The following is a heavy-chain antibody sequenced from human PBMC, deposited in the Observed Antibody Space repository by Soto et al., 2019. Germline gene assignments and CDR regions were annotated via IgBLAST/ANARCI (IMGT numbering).Heavy chain of an antibody. Sequence: PGGSLRLSCAASGFTFSSYSMNWVRQAPGKGLEWVSSISSSSYIYYADSVKGRFTISRDNAKNSLYLQMNSLRAEDTAVYYCARGTYYYDSSVYYGYWGQGTLVTVSS. CDR2: ISSSSYI. D-gene: IGHD3-22*01. V-gene: IGHV3-21*01. CDR1: GFTFSSYS. J-gene: IGHJ4*02. CDR3: ARGTYYYDSSVYYGY.